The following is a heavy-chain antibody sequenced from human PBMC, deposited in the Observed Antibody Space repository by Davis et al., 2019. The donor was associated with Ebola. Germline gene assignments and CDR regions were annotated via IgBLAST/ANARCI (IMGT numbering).Heavy chain of an antibody. V-gene: IGHV1-18*04. D-gene: IGHD1-7*01. CDR1: GYTFTNYG. J-gene: IGHJ6*04. CDR3: ARELGNYLSFYYYGMDV. CDR2: INPHNGNT. Sequence: AASVKVSCKASGYTFTNYGITWVRQAPGQGLEWMGWINPHNGNTNYAQNVQGRVIMTSDTATTTAYMEVGSLRSEDTAVYYCARELGNYLSFYYYGMDVWGKGTTVTVSS.